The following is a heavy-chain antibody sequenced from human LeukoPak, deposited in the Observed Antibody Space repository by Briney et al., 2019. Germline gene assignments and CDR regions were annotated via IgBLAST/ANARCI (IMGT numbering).Heavy chain of an antibody. CDR3: ARALPTSYLDY. CDR2: INPSGGST. J-gene: IGHJ4*02. CDR1: GYTITSYY. V-gene: IGHV1-46*01. Sequence: ASVKVSCKASGYTITSYYMHWVRQALGQGLECMGIINPSGGSTSCAQKFQGRVTMTRDTSTSTVYMELSSLRSEDTAVYYCARALPTSYLDYWGQGTLVTVSS.